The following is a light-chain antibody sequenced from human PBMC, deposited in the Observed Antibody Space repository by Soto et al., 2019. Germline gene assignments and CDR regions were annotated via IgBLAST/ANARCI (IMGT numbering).Light chain of an antibody. J-gene: IGKJ1*01. CDR3: LQFRT. Sequence: EIVLTQSPATLSLSPGERATLSCRASQSVTSSYLAWYQQKPGQAPRLLIYGASSRATGIPDRFSGSGSGTDFTLTISRLEPEDFAVYYCLQFRTFGQGTKVEIK. V-gene: IGKV3-20*01. CDR2: GAS. CDR1: QSVTSSY.